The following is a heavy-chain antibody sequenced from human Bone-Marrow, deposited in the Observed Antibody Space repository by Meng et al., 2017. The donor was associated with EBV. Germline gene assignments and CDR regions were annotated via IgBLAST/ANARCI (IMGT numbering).Heavy chain of an antibody. CDR1: GFTFSSYN. V-gene: IGHV3-21*06. CDR3: ARDLRSNGSHF. J-gene: IGHJ4*02. Sequence: EEQLVESGGGVVKPGGSLRRSCAASGFTFSSYNMNWVRQAPGKGLEWASFISTSSNYIYYADSVKGRFTISRDNAKDSVYLQMNSLRAEDTAVYYCARDLRSNGSHFGGQGTMVTVSA. D-gene: IGHD2-8*01. CDR2: ISTSSNYI.